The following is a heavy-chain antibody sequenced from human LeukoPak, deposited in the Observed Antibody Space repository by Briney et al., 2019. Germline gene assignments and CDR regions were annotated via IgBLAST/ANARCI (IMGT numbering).Heavy chain of an antibody. D-gene: IGHD3-10*01. Sequence: GGSLRLSCAASRFTFRSYAMHWVRQAPGKGLEWVAVISYDGTNKYYADSVKGRFTISRDNSKNTLYLQMNSLRAEDTAVYYCAKGGLLSQADPWGQGTLVTVSS. CDR1: RFTFRSYA. V-gene: IGHV3-30-3*01. CDR3: AKGGLLSQADP. CDR2: ISYDGTNK. J-gene: IGHJ5*02.